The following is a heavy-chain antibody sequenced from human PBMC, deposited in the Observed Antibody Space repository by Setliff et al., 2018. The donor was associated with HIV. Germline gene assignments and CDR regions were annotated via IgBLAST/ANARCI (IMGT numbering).Heavy chain of an antibody. D-gene: IGHD1-26*01. V-gene: IGHV2-70*11. Sequence: GSGPTLVNPTQTLTLTCTFSGFSLSTSGMCVSWIRQPPGKALEWLARIDWDDDKYYSTSLKTRLTISKDTSKNQVVLKMTNMDPADTAAYYCARMISYSPYFDYWGQGTVVTV. CDR2: IDWDDDK. CDR1: GFSLSTSGMC. J-gene: IGHJ4*02. CDR3: ARMISYSPYFDY.